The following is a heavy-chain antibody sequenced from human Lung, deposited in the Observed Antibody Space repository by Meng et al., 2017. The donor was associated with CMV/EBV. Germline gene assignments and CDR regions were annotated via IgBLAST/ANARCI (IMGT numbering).Heavy chain of an antibody. V-gene: IGHV3-15*01. D-gene: IGHD3-3*01. Sequence: SCAAPGFTFSNAWMSWVRQAPGKGLEWVGRIKSKTDGGTTDYAAPVKGRFTISRDDSKNTLYLQMNSLKTEDTAVYYCTTGAYYDFWSGYHYWGQGXLVTVSS. CDR2: IKSKTDGGTT. CDR3: TTGAYYDFWSGYHY. CDR1: GFTFSNAW. J-gene: IGHJ4*02.